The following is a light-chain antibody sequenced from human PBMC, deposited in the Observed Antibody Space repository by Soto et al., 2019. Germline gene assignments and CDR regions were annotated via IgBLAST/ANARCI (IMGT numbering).Light chain of an antibody. CDR3: SSYTTSNTRQIV. CDR1: SSDGCGYNY. CDR2: DVS. J-gene: IGLJ1*01. V-gene: IGLV2-14*03. Sequence: QSVLTQPAPVSGFPGPSITISCTGTSSDGCGYNYVSWYQHHPGKAPKLLIYDVSNRPSGISNRFSGSKSDNTASLTISGLQPEDEADYYCSSYTTSNTRQIVFGTGTKVTVL.